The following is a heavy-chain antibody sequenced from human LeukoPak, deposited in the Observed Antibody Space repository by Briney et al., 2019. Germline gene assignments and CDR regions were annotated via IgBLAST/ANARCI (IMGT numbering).Heavy chain of an antibody. V-gene: IGHV4-61*01. J-gene: IGHJ4*02. D-gene: IGHD7-27*01. CDR1: GGSISSSSYY. CDR3: ARDLGREDY. CDR2: IYYSGST. Sequence: PSETLSLTCTVSGGSISSSSYYWNWIRQPPGKGLEWIGYIYYSGSTNYNPSLKSRVTMSVDTSKNQFSLKLSSVTAADTAVYYCARDLGREDYWGQGTLVTVSS.